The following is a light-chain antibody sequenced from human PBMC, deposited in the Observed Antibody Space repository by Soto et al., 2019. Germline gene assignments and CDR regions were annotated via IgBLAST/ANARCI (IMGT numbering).Light chain of an antibody. CDR2: DVS. J-gene: IGLJ2*01. CDR3: SSYTSSSTLEGVV. V-gene: IGLV2-14*01. CDR1: SRDVGGYNY. Sequence: QSALTQPGSVSGSPGQSITISCTGTSRDVGGYNYVSWYQQHPGKAPKLMIYDVSNRPSGVSNRFSGSKSGNTASLTISGLQAEDEADYYCSSYTSSSTLEGVVFGGGTKLTVL.